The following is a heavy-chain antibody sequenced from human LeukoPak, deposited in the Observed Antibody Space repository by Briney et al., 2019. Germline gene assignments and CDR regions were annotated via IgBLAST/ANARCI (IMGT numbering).Heavy chain of an antibody. Sequence: PGGSLRLSCAASGFTVSSTYMSWIRQAPGKGLEWVSYISSSGSTIYYADSVKGRFTISRDNAKNSLYLQMNSLRAEDTAVYYCARSSRDGYNYGSYYYGMDVWGQGTTVTVSS. D-gene: IGHD5-24*01. CDR2: ISSSGSTI. V-gene: IGHV3-11*01. J-gene: IGHJ6*02. CDR1: GFTVSSTY. CDR3: ARSSRDGYNYGSYYYGMDV.